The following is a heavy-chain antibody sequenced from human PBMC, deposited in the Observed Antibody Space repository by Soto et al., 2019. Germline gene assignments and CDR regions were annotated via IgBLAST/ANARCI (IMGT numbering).Heavy chain of an antibody. CDR1: GYSIISVYT. Sequence: SETLSLTCAVSGYSIISVYTWGWIRVPPGKGLEWIGSLSHGGSKYYKPSLKSRATITGDTSKNKVSLKVTSVTAADTAVYYCARDPAQVDNRFDLWGQGTLVTVSS. CDR3: ARDPAQVDNRFDL. V-gene: IGHV4-38-2*02. D-gene: IGHD5-12*01. CDR2: LSHGGSK. J-gene: IGHJ5*02.